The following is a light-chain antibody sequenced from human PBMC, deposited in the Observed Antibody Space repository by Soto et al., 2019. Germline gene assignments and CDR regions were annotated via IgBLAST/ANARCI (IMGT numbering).Light chain of an antibody. CDR3: SSYAGSSNV. J-gene: IGLJ1*01. Sequence: QSSLTQPPSESGSPGQSVPISCTGTSSDVGGYNYVSWYQQHPGKAPKLMIYEVNKRPSGVPDRFSGSKSGNTASLTVSGLQAEDEADYYCSSYAGSSNVFGTGTKVTVL. V-gene: IGLV2-8*01. CDR1: SSDVGGYNY. CDR2: EVN.